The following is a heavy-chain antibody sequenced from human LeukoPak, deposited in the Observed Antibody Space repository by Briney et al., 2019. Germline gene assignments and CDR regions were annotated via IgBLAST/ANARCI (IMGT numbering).Heavy chain of an antibody. CDR1: GGSISSYY. D-gene: IGHD3-22*01. CDR3: ARAGTPITMKVVESNWFDP. CDR2: IYYSGST. J-gene: IGHJ5*02. Sequence: SETLSLTCTVSGGSISSYYWSWIRQPPGKGLEWIGYIYYSGSTNYNPSLKSRVTIPVDTSKNQFSLKLSSVTAADTAVYYCARAGTPITMKVVESNWFDPWGQGTLVTVSS. V-gene: IGHV4-59*01.